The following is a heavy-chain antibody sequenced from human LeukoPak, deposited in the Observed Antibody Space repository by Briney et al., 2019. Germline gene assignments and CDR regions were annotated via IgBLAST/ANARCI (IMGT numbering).Heavy chain of an antibody. J-gene: IGHJ6*02. CDR2: IYYSGST. CDR1: GGSISSYY. V-gene: IGHV4-59*01. Sequence: SETLSLTCTVSGGSISSYYWSWIRQPPGKGLEWIGYIYYSGSTNYNPSLKSRVTISVDTSKNQFSLKLSSVTAADTAVYYCARDKSTNSYYYYGMDVWGQGTTVTVSS. CDR3: ARDKSTNSYYYYGMDV. D-gene: IGHD4-23*01.